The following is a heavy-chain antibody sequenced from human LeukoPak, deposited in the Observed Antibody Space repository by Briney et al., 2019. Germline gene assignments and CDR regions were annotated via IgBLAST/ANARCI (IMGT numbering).Heavy chain of an antibody. CDR3: ATLNWDDGEVSGLDH. J-gene: IGHJ5*02. CDR2: IKKDETEI. CDR1: GFSFRNTW. Sequence: PGGSLRLSCTTSGFSFRNTWMSWVRQAPGKGLEWVANIKKDETEIYYADSVKGRFTISRDNAKRSLYLQMNVLRAADTAVYYCATLNWDDGEVSGLDHWGRGIMVTVSS. D-gene: IGHD1-26*01. V-gene: IGHV3-7*01.